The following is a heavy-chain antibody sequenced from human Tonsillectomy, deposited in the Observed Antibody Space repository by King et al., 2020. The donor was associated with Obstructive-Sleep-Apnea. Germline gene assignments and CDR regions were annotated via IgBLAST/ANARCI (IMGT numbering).Heavy chain of an antibody. CDR3: ARGFRSVYFDY. D-gene: IGHD3-10*01. CDR1: GVSISSIIYY. J-gene: IGHJ4*02. V-gene: IGHV4-39*07. CDR2: IYYSGST. Sequence: QLQESGPGLVKPSETLSLSCTVSGVSISSIIYYWGWIRQPPGKGLEWIGSIYYSGSTYYNPSLKSRVTISVDTSENQFSLRLSSVTAADTAVYYCARGFRSVYFDYWGQGTLVTVSS.